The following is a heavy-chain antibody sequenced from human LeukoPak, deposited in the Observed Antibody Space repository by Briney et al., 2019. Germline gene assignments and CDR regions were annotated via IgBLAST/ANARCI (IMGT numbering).Heavy chain of an antibody. V-gene: IGHV3-23*01. CDR1: GFTFSSYG. J-gene: IGHJ5*02. Sequence: GGSLRLSCAASGFTFSSYGMSWVRQAPGKGLEWVSAISGSGGSTYYADSVKGRFTISRDNSKNTLYLQMNSLRAEDTAVYYCARVWVAAIIVSWGQGTLVTVSS. D-gene: IGHD2-15*01. CDR3: ARVWVAAIIVS. CDR2: ISGSGGST.